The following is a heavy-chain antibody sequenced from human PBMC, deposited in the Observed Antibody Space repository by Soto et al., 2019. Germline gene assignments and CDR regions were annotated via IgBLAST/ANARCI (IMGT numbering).Heavy chain of an antibody. V-gene: IGHV4-4*02. CDR1: GGSISSSNW. CDR3: ARVPTGAANWFDP. Sequence: SETLSLTCAVSGGSISSSNWWSWVRQPPGKGLEWIGEIYHSGSTNYNPSLKSRVTISVDKSKNQFSLKLSSVTAADTAVYHCARVPTGAANWFDPWGQGTLVTVSS. D-gene: IGHD1-1*01. J-gene: IGHJ5*02. CDR2: IYHSGST.